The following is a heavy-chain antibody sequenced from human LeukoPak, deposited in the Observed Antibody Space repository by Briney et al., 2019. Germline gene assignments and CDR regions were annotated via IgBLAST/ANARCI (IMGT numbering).Heavy chain of an antibody. V-gene: IGHV4-61*09. Sequence: SQTLSLTCTVSGDSITNSRYYWNWIRQPAGTGLEWLGNVHSSGTTNYLPSLWSRVTVSLDTSKNQFSLKLTSVSAADTAVYYCARSLLAVYFDFWGPGIPVTVSS. CDR2: VHSSGTT. CDR1: GDSITNSRYY. CDR3: ARSLLAVYFDF. J-gene: IGHJ4*02.